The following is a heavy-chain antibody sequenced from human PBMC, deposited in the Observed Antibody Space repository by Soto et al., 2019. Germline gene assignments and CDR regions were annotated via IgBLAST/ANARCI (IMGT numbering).Heavy chain of an antibody. J-gene: IGHJ4*02. CDR1: VFTFSSYG. V-gene: IGHV3-30*18. CDR3: AKPPPGYYDSSGYFDY. Sequence: GSLRLSCAASVFTFSSYGMHWVREAPGKGLEWVAVISYDGSNKYYADSVKGRFTISRDNSKNTLYLQMNSLGAEDTAVYYCAKPPPGYYDSSGYFDYWGQGTLVTVSS. CDR2: ISYDGSNK. D-gene: IGHD3-22*01.